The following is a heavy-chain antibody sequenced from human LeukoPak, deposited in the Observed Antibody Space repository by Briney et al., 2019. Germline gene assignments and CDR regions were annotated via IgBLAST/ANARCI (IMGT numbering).Heavy chain of an antibody. D-gene: IGHD3-10*01. J-gene: IGHJ4*02. CDR3: ARWGAYGSGSYSDY. CDR1: GGSISSYY. Sequence: SETLSLTCTVSGGSISSYYWSWIRQPPGKGLEWIGYIYYSGSTNYNPSLKSRVTISVDTSKNQFSLKLSSVTAADTAVYYCARWGAYGSGSYSDYWGQGTLVTVSS. CDR2: IYYSGST. V-gene: IGHV4-59*12.